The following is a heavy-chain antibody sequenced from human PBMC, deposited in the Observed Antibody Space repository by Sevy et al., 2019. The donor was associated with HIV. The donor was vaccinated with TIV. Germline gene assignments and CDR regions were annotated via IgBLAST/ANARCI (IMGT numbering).Heavy chain of an antibody. J-gene: IGHJ4*02. V-gene: IGHV3-48*02. CDR2: ISSSSSTI. Sequence: GGSLRLSCVVSGLSFSSYSMNWVRQAPGKGLEWLAYISSSSSTIYYADSVEGRFTISRDNDKKSVFLQMNNLRDEDSATYYCARDVDTPFVRSFDSWGQGTLVTVSS. D-gene: IGHD5-18*01. CDR3: ARDVDTPFVRSFDS. CDR1: GLSFSSYS.